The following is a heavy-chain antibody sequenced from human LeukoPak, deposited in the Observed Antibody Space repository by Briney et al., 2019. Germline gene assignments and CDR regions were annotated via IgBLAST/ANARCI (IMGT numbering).Heavy chain of an antibody. CDR1: GGSFSGYY. D-gene: IGHD3-3*01. CDR3: ARGHSDYDFWSGYYTKKTFDY. V-gene: IGHV4-34*01. J-gene: IGHJ4*02. CDR2: INHSGST. Sequence: PSETLSLTCAVYGGSFSGYYWSWIRQPPGKGLEWIGGINHSGSTNYNPSLKSRVTISVDTSKNQFSLKLSSVTAADTAAYYCARGHSDYDFWSGYYTKKTFDYWGQGTLVTVSS.